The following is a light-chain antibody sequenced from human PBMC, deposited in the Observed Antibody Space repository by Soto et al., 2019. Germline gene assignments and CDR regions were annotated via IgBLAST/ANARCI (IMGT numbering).Light chain of an antibody. CDR3: HQYGSSRT. CDR2: DAS. Sequence: EIVFTQSPGTLSLSPGERATLSCRASQSVSSNYLAWYQQKPGQAPRLLIYDASSRATGIPDRFSGSGSGTDFTLTISRLEPEDFAVYYCHQYGSSRTFGQGTKVDIK. V-gene: IGKV3-20*01. CDR1: QSVSSNY. J-gene: IGKJ1*01.